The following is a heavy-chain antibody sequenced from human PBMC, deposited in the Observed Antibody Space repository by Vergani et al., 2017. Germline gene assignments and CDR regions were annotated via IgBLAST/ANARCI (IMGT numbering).Heavy chain of an antibody. J-gene: IGHJ4*02. D-gene: IGHD3-10*01. CDR2: IYHSGST. CDR1: GGSISSGGYS. Sequence: QLQLQESGSGLVKPSQTLSLTCAVSGGSISSGGYSWSWIRQPPGKGLEWIGYIYHSGSTYYNPSLKSLITISVDRSKNQFSLKLSSVTAADTAVYYCAGESYGSGTEFDYWGQGTLVTVSA. V-gene: IGHV4-30-2*01. CDR3: AGESYGSGTEFDY.